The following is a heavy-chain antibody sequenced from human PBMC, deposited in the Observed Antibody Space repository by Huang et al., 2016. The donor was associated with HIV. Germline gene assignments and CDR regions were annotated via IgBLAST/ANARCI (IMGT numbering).Heavy chain of an antibody. CDR2: ISSDGGTK. D-gene: IGHD4-17*01. CDR3: ARGDYGDYVGIDY. V-gene: IGHV3-30*19. Sequence: QVHLMESGGGVVQPGKSLRLSCTTSGFTFSGYAMHGVRQTPGKGLEWVAVISSDGGTKYYADSVKGRFIISRDNSKKTLYVQMNSLRAEDTAVYYCARGDYGDYVGIDYWGQGTLVTVSS. J-gene: IGHJ4*02. CDR1: GFTFSGYA.